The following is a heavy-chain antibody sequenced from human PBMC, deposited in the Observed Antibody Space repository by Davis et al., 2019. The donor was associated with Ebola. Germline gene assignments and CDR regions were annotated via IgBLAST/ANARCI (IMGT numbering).Heavy chain of an antibody. CDR1: GGSISSHY. Sequence: MPGGSLRLSCSVSGGSISSHYWSWIRQPPGKGLEWVGYIYYSGTTHYNPSLRGRVTISVDTSKKHFSLKLGSVTAADTAVYYCARGSQWLGPDYWGQGTLVTVSS. CDR2: IYYSGTT. CDR3: ARGSQWLGPDY. V-gene: IGHV4-59*11. D-gene: IGHD6-19*01. J-gene: IGHJ4*02.